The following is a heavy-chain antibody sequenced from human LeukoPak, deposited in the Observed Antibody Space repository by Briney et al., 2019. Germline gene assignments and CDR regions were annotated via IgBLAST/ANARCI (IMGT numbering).Heavy chain of an antibody. CDR1: GYTFTGCY. J-gene: IGHJ4*02. CDR3: ARAALGVWFGEPLGGPTEY. Sequence: ASVKVSCKASGYTFTGCYIHWVRQAPGQGLEWMGWINPNSGGTYYAQSFQDRVTMTRDTSISTAYMELSRLRSDDTAVYYCARAALGVWFGEPLGGPTEYWGQGTLVTVSS. D-gene: IGHD3-10*01. V-gene: IGHV1-2*02. CDR2: INPNSGGT.